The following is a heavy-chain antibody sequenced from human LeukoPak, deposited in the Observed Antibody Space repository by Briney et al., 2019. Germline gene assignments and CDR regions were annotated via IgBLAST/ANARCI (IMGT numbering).Heavy chain of an antibody. CDR2: ISYDGSNK. CDR3: AKDSIRRYCSGGSCPFDY. J-gene: IGHJ4*02. CDR1: GFTFSSYG. D-gene: IGHD2-15*01. Sequence: PGGSLRLSCAASGFTFSSYGMHWVRQAPDKGLEWVAVISYDGSNKYYADSVKGRFTISRDNSKNTLYLQMNSLRAEDTAVYYCAKDSIRRYCSGGSCPFDYWGQGTLVTVSS. V-gene: IGHV3-30*18.